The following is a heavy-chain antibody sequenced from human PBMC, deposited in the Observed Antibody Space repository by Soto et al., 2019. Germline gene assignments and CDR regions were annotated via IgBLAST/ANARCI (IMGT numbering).Heavy chain of an antibody. CDR1: GGSISSGDYY. CDR2: IYYSGST. J-gene: IGHJ6*02. Sequence: SETLSLTCTVSGGSISSGDYYWSWIRQPPGKGLEWIGYIYYSGSTSYNASLKSRTSISADPSNNQFSLKLHSLTAADTAVYFCGTMPIVVEPAPMDVWGPGTSVTVS. D-gene: IGHD2-2*01. V-gene: IGHV4-30-4*01. CDR3: GTMPIVVEPAPMDV.